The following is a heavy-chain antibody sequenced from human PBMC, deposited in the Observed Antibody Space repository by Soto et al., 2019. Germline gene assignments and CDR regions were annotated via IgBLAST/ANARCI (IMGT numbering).Heavy chain of an antibody. Sequence: SSVQVSCTASGYTLTDYYMHWVRQAPGQGLEWMGIIIASSGSIDYEQKCQGRVNMTRDTFTSTVYMEMSSLRSEDTGVYYCARKQTYYYDSSGDPPDAFDIWGQGTMVTVSS. CDR3: ARKQTYYYDSSGDPPDAFDI. J-gene: IGHJ3*02. CDR2: IIASSGSI. V-gene: IGHV1-46*01. D-gene: IGHD3-22*01. CDR1: GYTLTDYY.